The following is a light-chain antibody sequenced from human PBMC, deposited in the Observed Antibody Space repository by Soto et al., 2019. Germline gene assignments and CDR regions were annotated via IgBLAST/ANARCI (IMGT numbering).Light chain of an antibody. CDR2: RVS. J-gene: IGKJ2*01. Sequence: EVVLTQSPGTLSLSPGEGASLSCRASQSVSNRYFAWYQQKPGQAPRLLIYRVSSRATGIPDRFSGSGSGTDFTLTISRLEPEDFAIYYCQQYDIWPPYTFGQGTKVDIK. CDR1: QSVSNRY. CDR3: QQYDIWPPYT. V-gene: IGKV3-20*01.